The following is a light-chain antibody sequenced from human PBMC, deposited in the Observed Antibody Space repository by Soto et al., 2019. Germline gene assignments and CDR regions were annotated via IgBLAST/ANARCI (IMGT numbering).Light chain of an antibody. CDR1: QSVSSSY. CDR2: ATS. CDR3: QQYENSLST. Sequence: EIVLTQSPGTLSFSPGERATLSCRASQSVSSSYLAWYQQKPGQPPRLLIYATSSRAPGIPDRFSGSGSGTNFTLTISNLEPQDLAVYYCQQYENSLSTSGTQTNHAIK. V-gene: IGKV3-20*01. J-gene: IGKJ2*01.